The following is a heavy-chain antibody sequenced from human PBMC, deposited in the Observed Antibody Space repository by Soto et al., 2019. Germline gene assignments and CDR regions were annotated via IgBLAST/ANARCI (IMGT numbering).Heavy chain of an antibody. V-gene: IGHV1-69*01. CDR1: SFYA. D-gene: IGHD4-4*01. Sequence: QVQPVQSGSEVKKPGSSVRVSCKTGSFYAVSWVRQAPGQGLEWMGGLIPVCDTPSYAQKFQGRVTITADESKSTAYMELSSLRSEDTALYYCASTPVTGRYSYYGMDAWDQGIAVTVSS. J-gene: IGHJ6*02. CDR2: LIPVCDTP. CDR3: ASTPVTGRYSYYGMDA.